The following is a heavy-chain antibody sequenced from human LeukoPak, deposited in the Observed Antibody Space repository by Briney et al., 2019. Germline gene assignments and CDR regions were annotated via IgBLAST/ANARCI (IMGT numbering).Heavy chain of an antibody. D-gene: IGHD6-13*01. CDR1: GGSISSSNW. J-gene: IGHJ4*02. CDR2: IYHSGST. Sequence: KPSGTLSLTCAVTGGSISSSNWRSWVRQPPGKGLEWIGEIYHSGSTNYNPSLKSRVTISVDKSNNQFSLKLSPVTAADTAVYYCARTWYSSRVVDYWGQGTLVTVSS. V-gene: IGHV4-4*02. CDR3: ARTWYSSRVVDY.